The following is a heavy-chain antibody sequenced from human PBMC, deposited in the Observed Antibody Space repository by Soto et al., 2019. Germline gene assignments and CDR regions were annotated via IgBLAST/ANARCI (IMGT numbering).Heavy chain of an antibody. CDR3: ARSGTYYDILTGYYGPYFDY. V-gene: IGHV3-33*01. J-gene: IGHJ4*02. CDR2: IWYDGSNK. D-gene: IGHD3-9*01. Sequence: QVQLVESGGGVVQPERSLRLSCAASGFTFSSYGMHWVRQAPGKGLEWVAVIWYDGSNKYYADSVKGRFTISRDNSKNTLYLQMNSLRAEDTAVYYCARSGTYYDILTGYYGPYFDYWGQGTLVTVSS. CDR1: GFTFSSYG.